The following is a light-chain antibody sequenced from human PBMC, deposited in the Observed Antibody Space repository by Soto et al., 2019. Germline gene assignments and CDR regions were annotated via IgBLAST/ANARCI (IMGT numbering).Light chain of an antibody. CDR1: QGISSY. J-gene: IGKJ1*01. V-gene: IGKV1-8*01. Sequence: AIRMTQSPSSFSASTGDRVTITCRASQGISSYLAWYQQKPGKAPKLLIYAASTSQSGVPSRFSGSGSGTDFTLTISCLQSEDFATYHCQQYYSYPPTFGQGTKVEIK. CDR3: QQYYSYPPT. CDR2: AAS.